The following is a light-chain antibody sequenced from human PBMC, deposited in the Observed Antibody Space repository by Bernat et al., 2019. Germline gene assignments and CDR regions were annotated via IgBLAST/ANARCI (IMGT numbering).Light chain of an antibody. V-gene: IGLV3-21*03. J-gene: IGLJ3*02. CDR3: QVWDNTRDHPAV. CDR1: NIRSTS. CDR2: DDR. Sequence: SLVLAPPPSVSVAPGKTARITWDNIRSTSVHWYQQRPGQAPVLVVFDDRDRPSGVPDRFSGSSSENTATLTSSRVEVGDEADYFCQVWDNTRDHPAVFGGGTKLTVL.